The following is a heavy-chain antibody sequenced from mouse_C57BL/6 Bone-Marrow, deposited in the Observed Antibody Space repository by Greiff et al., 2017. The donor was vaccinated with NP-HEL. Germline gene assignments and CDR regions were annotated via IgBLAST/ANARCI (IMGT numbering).Heavy chain of an antibody. CDR3: ARDSSGRSWFAY. CDR1: GYTFTDYY. V-gene: IGHV1-76*01. D-gene: IGHD3-2*02. J-gene: IGHJ3*01. Sequence: VQLQQSGAELVRPGASVKLSCKASGYTFTDYYINWVKQRPGQGLEWIARIYPGSGNTYYNEKFKGKATLTAEKSSSTAYMQLSSLTSEDSAFYFCARDSSGRSWFAYWGQGTLVTVSA. CDR2: IYPGSGNT.